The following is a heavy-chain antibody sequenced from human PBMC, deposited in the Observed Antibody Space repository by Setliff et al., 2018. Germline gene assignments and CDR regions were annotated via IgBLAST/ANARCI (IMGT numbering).Heavy chain of an antibody. Sequence: SVKVSCKASGYTFNNYDINWVRQAPGQGLEWMGWINPSSGKTGYALNFQGRVTMTKNTSIATAYMDLSGLMSEDTAVYYCATGPINNDVWGRGTLVTVSS. J-gene: IGHJ2*01. CDR1: GYTFNNYD. CDR2: INPSSGKT. V-gene: IGHV1-8*02. CDR3: ATGPINNDV.